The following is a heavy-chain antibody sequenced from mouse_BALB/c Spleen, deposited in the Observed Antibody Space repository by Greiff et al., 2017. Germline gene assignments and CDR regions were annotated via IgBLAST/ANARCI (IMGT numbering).Heavy chain of an antibody. CDR2: ISSGGST. D-gene: IGHD2-1*01. CDR3: ARALYYGNYNVYFDY. CDR1: GFTFSSYA. V-gene: IGHV5-6-5*01. J-gene: IGHJ2*01. Sequence: EVKVEESGGGLVKPGGSLKLSCAASGFTFSSYAMSWVRQTPEKRLEWVASISSGGSTYYPDSVKGRFTISRDNARNILYLQMSSLRSEDTAMYYCARALYYGNYNVYFDYWGQGTTLTVSS.